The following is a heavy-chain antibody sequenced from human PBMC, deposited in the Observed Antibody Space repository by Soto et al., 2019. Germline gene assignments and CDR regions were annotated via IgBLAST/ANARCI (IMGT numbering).Heavy chain of an antibody. D-gene: IGHD6-19*01. Sequence: GASVNVSCKASGYTFTGYYMHWVRQAPGQGLEWMGWINPNSGGTNYAQKFQGWVTMTRDTSISTAYMELSRLRSDDTAVYYCAREAIAVAGTKEDWFDPWGQGTLVTVSS. J-gene: IGHJ5*02. CDR2: INPNSGGT. V-gene: IGHV1-2*04. CDR3: AREAIAVAGTKEDWFDP. CDR1: GYTFTGYY.